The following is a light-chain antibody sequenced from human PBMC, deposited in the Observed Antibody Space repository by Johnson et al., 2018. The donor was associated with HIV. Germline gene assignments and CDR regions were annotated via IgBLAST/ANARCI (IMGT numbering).Light chain of an antibody. Sequence: QSVLTQPPSVSAAPGQKVTISCSGRSSNIGDNYVSWYQQLPGTAPKLLIYENTKRPSGIPDRFSGSKSGTSATLGITGLQTGDEGDYYCGTWDSSLSVYVFGTGTKVTVL. CDR3: GTWDSSLSVYV. J-gene: IGLJ1*01. CDR1: SSNIGDNY. V-gene: IGLV1-51*02. CDR2: ENT.